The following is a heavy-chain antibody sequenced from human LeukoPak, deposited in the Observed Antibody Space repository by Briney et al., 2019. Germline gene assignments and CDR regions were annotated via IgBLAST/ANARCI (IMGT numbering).Heavy chain of an antibody. D-gene: IGHD1-26*01. Sequence: GGSLRLSCVASGFTFSSNWMSWVRQAPGKGLEWVANIKQDGSGRYYVDSVKGRFIISRDNAKNSVYLQMNSLRVEDTAVYYCARDGLGNGDYFDYWGQGTLVTVSS. V-gene: IGHV3-7*01. CDR2: IKQDGSGR. CDR1: GFTFSSNW. J-gene: IGHJ4*02. CDR3: ARDGLGNGDYFDY.